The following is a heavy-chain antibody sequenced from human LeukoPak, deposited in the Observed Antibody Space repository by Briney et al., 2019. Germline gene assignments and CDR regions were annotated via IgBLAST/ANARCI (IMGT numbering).Heavy chain of an antibody. J-gene: IGHJ5*02. CDR2: IYHSGST. CDR1: GYSLSSGYY. D-gene: IGHD6-6*01. Sequence: SETLSLTCTVSGYSLSSGYYWGWIRPPPGKGLEWIGSIYHSGSTYYNPSLKSRVTVSVDTSKNQFSLKLSSVTAADTAVYCCARVRPRYSIAARPSIPRSNWFDPWGQGTLVTVSS. V-gene: IGHV4-38-2*02. CDR3: ARVRPRYSIAARPSIPRSNWFDP.